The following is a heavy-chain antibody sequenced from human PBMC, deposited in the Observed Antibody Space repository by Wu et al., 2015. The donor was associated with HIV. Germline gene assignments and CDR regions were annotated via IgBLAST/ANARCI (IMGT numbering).Heavy chain of an antibody. V-gene: IGHV1-2*02. J-gene: IGHJ6*03. CDR1: GYTFTGYY. CDR2: INPNSGGT. Sequence: QVQLVQSGAEVKKPGASVKVSCKASGYTFTGYYMHWVRQAPGQGLEWMGWINPNSGGTNYAQKFQGRVTMTRDTSISTAYMELSRLRSDDTAVYYCARDESYYDILTGYMDVWGQRDHGSPSP. CDR3: ARDESYYDILTGYMDV. D-gene: IGHD3-9*01.